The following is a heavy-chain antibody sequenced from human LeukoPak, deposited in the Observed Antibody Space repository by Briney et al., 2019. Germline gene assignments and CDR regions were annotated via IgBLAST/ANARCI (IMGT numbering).Heavy chain of an antibody. D-gene: IGHD1-1*01. J-gene: IGHJ4*02. V-gene: IGHV4-4*07. CDR3: ARGQLERRSVDY. CDR2: ICSSGST. CDR1: GGSISSYC. Sequence: SETLSLTCTVSGGSISSYCWIWIRQPAGKGLEWIGRICSSGSTIYNPSLKSRVTTSLDMSNNQFSLKLSSVTAADTAVYYCARGQLERRSVDYWGQGTLVTVSS.